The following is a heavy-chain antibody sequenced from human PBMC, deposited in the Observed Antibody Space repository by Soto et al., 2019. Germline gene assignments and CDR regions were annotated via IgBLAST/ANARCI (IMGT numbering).Heavy chain of an antibody. V-gene: IGHV3-30-3*01. CDR3: ARDLTMVRGVINAFDI. CDR1: GFTFSSYA. J-gene: IGHJ3*02. D-gene: IGHD3-10*01. Sequence: GGSLRLSCAASGFTFSSYAMHWVRQAPGKGLEWVAVISYDGSNKYYAGTVKGRFTISRDNSKNTLYLQMNSLRAEDTFVYYCARDLTMVRGVINAFDIWGQGTMVTVSS. CDR2: ISYDGSNK.